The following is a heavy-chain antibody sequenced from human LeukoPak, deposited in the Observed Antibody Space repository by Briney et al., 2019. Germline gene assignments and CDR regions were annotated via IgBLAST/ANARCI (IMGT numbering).Heavy chain of an antibody. Sequence: SGGSLRLSCAASGFTFSSYAMSWVRQAPGKGLEWVSAISGSGGSTYYADSVKGRFTISRDNSKNTLYLQMNSLRAEDPAVYYCAKDAYPLWWLRGGFDYWGQGTLVTVSS. D-gene: IGHD5-12*01. CDR1: GFTFSSYA. CDR3: AKDAYPLWWLRGGFDY. CDR2: ISGSGGST. V-gene: IGHV3-23*01. J-gene: IGHJ4*02.